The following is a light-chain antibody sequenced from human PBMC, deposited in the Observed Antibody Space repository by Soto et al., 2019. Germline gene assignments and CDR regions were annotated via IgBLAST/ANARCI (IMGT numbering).Light chain of an antibody. J-gene: IGKJ5*01. Sequence: EIVLTQCPDMLSFSRGYTPTLSCRASQSVTSDFLVWYQQKPGQAPRLLIYGASRRATGIPDRFSGSGSGTDFTLTISRLEPEDFAVYYCQQYDSSPITFGQGRRLEIK. V-gene: IGKV3-20*01. CDR2: GAS. CDR3: QQYDSSPIT. CDR1: QSVTSDF.